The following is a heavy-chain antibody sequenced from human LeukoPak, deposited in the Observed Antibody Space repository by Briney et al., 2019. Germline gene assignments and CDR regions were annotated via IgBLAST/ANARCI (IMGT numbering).Heavy chain of an antibody. CDR1: GFTFSSYA. Sequence: GGSLRLSCAASGFTFSSYAMSWVRQAPGQGLEWISAISGSGGSTYYADYVKGRFTISRDNSKNTLYLQMNSLRAEDTAVYYCAKDHQYYYDSSGYYYYNWFDPWGQGTLVTVSS. V-gene: IGHV3-23*01. CDR3: AKDHQYYYDSSGYYYYNWFDP. CDR2: ISGSGGST. J-gene: IGHJ5*02. D-gene: IGHD3-22*01.